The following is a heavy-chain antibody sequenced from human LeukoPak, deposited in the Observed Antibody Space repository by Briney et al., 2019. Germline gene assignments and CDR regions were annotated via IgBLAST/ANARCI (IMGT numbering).Heavy chain of an antibody. CDR3: AKDPSEGYYYDSSGYYDY. J-gene: IGHJ4*02. CDR1: GFTFSSYG. Sequence: GRSLRLSCAASGFTFSSYGMHWVRQAPGKGLEWVAVISYDGSNKYYADSVKGRFTISRDNSKNTLYLQMNSLRAEDTAVYYCAKDPSEGYYYDSSGYYDYWGRGTLVTVSS. CDR2: ISYDGSNK. D-gene: IGHD3-22*01. V-gene: IGHV3-30*18.